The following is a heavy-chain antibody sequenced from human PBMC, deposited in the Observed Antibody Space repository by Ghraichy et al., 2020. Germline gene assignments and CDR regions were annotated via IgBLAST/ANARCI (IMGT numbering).Heavy chain of an antibody. CDR1: GFIFSSYW. V-gene: IGHV3-74*01. CDR2: TNSDGRRT. J-gene: IGHJ6*02. D-gene: IGHD1-26*01. CDR3: ARGGIVGASGYHYYGMDV. Sequence: GGSLRLSCAASGFIFSSYWMHWVRQAAGKGLVWVARTNSDGRRTIYADSEKGRFTISRDNAKNTLYLQMNSLRAEDTAVYYCARGGIVGASGYHYYGMDVWGQGTTVTVSS.